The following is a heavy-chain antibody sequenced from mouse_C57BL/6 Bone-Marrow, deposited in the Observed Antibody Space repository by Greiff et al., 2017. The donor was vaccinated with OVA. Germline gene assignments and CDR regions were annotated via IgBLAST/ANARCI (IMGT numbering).Heavy chain of an antibody. D-gene: IGHD2-1*01. Sequence: QVQLQQSGPGLVAPSQSLSITCTVSGFSLTSYAISWVRQPPGKGLEWLGVIWTGGGTNYNSGLKSRLSISKDNSKSQVFLKMSSLQTDDTAVYYCARNGNLDLGFAYWGQGTLVTVSA. CDR2: IWTGGGT. CDR1: GFSLTSYA. V-gene: IGHV2-9-1*01. CDR3: ARNGNLDLGFAY. J-gene: IGHJ3*01.